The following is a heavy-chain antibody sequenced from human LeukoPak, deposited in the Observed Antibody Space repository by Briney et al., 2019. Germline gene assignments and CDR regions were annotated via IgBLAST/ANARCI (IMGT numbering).Heavy chain of an antibody. CDR1: GYTFTSYD. Sequence: EASVKVSCKASGYTFTSYDINWVRQAPGQGLEWMASMNLNNGNTAYARKFQGRVTMTRDTSIGTAYLELSALRSEDTAVYYCARLHWESGGIYFYYYMDVWGKGTTVTVSS. J-gene: IGHJ6*03. D-gene: IGHD3-16*01. CDR2: MNLNNGNT. V-gene: IGHV1-8*01. CDR3: ARLHWESGGIYFYYYMDV.